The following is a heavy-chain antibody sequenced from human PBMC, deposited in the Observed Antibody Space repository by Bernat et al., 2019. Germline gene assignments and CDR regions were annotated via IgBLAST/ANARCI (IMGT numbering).Heavy chain of an antibody. V-gene: IGHV4-59*01. D-gene: IGHD6-19*01. CDR2: IYYSGIT. CDR1: RGSISNYY. Sequence: QVQLQESGPGLVRPSETLSLTCAVSRGSISNYYWTWIRQPPGKGLEWIGYIYYSGITNYNPSLKSRVIISTDSSKNQFSLKLTSVTAADTAVYYCARDTLVAGGRNFDIWGQGTLVTVSS. CDR3: ARDTLVAGGRNFDI. J-gene: IGHJ3*02.